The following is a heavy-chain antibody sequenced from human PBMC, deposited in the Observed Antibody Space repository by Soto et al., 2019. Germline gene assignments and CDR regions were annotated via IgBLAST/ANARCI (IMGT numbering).Heavy chain of an antibody. CDR3: ARGLLYDFWSGLNWFDP. D-gene: IGHD3-3*01. V-gene: IGHV4-31*03. Sequence: TLSLTCTVSVGSISSGGYYWSWIRQHPGKGLEWIGYIYYSGSTYYNPSLKSRVTISVDTSKNQFSLKLSSVTAADTAVYYCARGLLYDFWSGLNWFDPWGQGTLVTVSS. J-gene: IGHJ5*02. CDR2: IYYSGST. CDR1: VGSISSGGYY.